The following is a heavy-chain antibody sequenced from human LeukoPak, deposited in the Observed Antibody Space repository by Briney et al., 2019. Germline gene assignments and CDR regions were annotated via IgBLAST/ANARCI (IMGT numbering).Heavy chain of an antibody. D-gene: IGHD3-9*01. CDR3: VKDLAYYDILTGYGDY. J-gene: IGHJ4*02. V-gene: IGHV3-64D*09. Sequence: PGGSLRLSCSASGFTFSSYAMHWVRQAPGKGLEYVSAISSNGGSTYYADSVKGRFIISRDNSKNTLYLHMSSLRAEDTAVYYCVKDLAYYDILTGYGDYWGQGTLVTVSS. CDR1: GFTFSSYA. CDR2: ISSNGGST.